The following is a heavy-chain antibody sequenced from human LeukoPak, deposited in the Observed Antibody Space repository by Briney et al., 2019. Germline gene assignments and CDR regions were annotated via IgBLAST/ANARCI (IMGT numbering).Heavy chain of an antibody. CDR2: ISGSGGST. V-gene: IGHV3-23*01. CDR1: GFTFSSYS. J-gene: IGHJ6*02. D-gene: IGHD3-10*01. Sequence: PGGSLRLSCAASGFTFSSYSMNWVRQAPGKGLEWVSDISGSGGSTYYADSVKGRFTISRDNSKNTLYLQMNSLRAEDTAVYYCASPGAMDVWGQGTTVTVSS. CDR3: ASPGAMDV.